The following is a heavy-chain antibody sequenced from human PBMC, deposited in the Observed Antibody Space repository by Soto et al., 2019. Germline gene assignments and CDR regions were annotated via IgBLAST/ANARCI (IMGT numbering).Heavy chain of an antibody. CDR2: IGTAGDT. J-gene: IGHJ6*02. Sequence: GSLRLGCAASGFTFSSYDMHWVRQATGKGLEWVSAIGTAGDTYYPGSVKGRFTISRENAKNFLYLQMNSLRAGDTAVYYCARSGLNYYDSSGSTGGMDVWGQGTTVTVSS. D-gene: IGHD3-22*01. CDR1: GFTFSSYD. CDR3: ARSGLNYYDSSGSTGGMDV. V-gene: IGHV3-13*01.